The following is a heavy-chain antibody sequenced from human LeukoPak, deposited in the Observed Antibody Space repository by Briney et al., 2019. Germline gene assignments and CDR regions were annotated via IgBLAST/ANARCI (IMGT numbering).Heavy chain of an antibody. CDR1: GGSISSYY. Sequence: SETLSLTCTVSGGSISSYYWSWIRQPPGKGLEWIGYIYTSGSTNYNPSLKSRVTISVDTSKNQFSLKLSSATAADTAVYYCARTYDFWSGHFDYWGQGTLVTVSS. V-gene: IGHV4-4*09. J-gene: IGHJ4*02. D-gene: IGHD3-3*01. CDR3: ARTYDFWSGHFDY. CDR2: IYTSGST.